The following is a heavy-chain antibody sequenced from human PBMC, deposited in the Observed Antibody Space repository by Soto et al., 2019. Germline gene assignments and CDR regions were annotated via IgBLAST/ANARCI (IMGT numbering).Heavy chain of an antibody. CDR1: GGSISSGGYY. D-gene: IGHD2-21*02. CDR2: IYYSGST. CDR3: ARSSPVVTAP. Sequence: QVQLQESGPGLVKPSQTLSLTCTVSGGSISSGGYYWSWIRQHPGKGLEWIGYIYYSGSTYYNPTLKSRITIPVDTSKNQFSLKLRSVTAADTAVYCCARSSPVVTAPWGQGTLVTVSS. V-gene: IGHV4-31*03. J-gene: IGHJ5*02.